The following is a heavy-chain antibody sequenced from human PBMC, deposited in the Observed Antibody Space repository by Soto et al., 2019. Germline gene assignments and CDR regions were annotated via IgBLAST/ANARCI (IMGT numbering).Heavy chain of an antibody. J-gene: IGHJ3*02. D-gene: IGHD2-21*02. V-gene: IGHV3-48*03. CDR3: ASPLVTAPHDAFDI. CDR1: GFTFSTYE. Sequence: QPGGSLRLSCAASGFTFSTYEMHWVRQAPGKGLEWVSYTSNSGRTIYYADSVKGRFTISRDNAKNSLFLQMNSLRAEDTAVYYCASPLVTAPHDAFDIWGQGTMVTVSS. CDR2: TSNSGRTI.